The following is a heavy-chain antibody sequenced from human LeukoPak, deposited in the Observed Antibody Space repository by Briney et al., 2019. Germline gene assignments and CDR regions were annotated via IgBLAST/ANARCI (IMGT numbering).Heavy chain of an antibody. CDR1: GGSFSGYY. CDR2: INHGGST. V-gene: IGHV4-34*01. J-gene: IGHJ3*02. D-gene: IGHD6-6*01. Sequence: KPSETLSLTCAVYGGSFSGYYWSWIRQPPGKGLEWIGEINHGGSTNYNPSLKSRVTISVDTSKNQFSLKLSSVTAADTAVYYCARGPSIAARLDAFDIWGQGTMVTVSS. CDR3: ARGPSIAARLDAFDI.